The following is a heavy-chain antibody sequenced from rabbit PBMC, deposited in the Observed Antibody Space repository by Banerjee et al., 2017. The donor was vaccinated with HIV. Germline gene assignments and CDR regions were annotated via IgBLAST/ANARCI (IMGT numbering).Heavy chain of an antibody. Sequence: QQQLEESGGGLVKPGGTLTLSCKASGIDFSSYGISWVRQAPGKGLEWIAYIYPDYGSTDYASWVNGRFTISLDNAQNTVFLQMTSLTAADTATYFCATGYASSSGYLFNLWGQGTLVTVS. J-gene: IGHJ4*01. CDR2: IYPDYGST. CDR3: ATGYASSSGYLFNL. D-gene: IGHD1-1*01. CDR1: GIDFSSYG. V-gene: IGHV1S43*01.